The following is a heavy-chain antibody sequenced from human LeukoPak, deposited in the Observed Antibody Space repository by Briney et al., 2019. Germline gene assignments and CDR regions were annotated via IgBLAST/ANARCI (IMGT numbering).Heavy chain of an antibody. Sequence: SVKVPCKASGGTFSSYAISWVRQAPGQGLEWMGGIIPIFGTANYAQKFQGRVTITADESTSTAYMELSSLRSEDTAVYYCARAGASYYYDSSGYYFPYWGQGTLVTVSS. J-gene: IGHJ4*02. D-gene: IGHD3-22*01. CDR2: IIPIFGTA. V-gene: IGHV1-69*13. CDR1: GGTFSSYA. CDR3: ARAGASYYYDSSGYYFPY.